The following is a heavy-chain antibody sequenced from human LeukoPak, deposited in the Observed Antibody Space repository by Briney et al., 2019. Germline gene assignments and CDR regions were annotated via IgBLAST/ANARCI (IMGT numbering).Heavy chain of an antibody. D-gene: IGHD3-3*01. CDR2: IKQDGSEK. CDR3: AREAVLRFLWAGGYFDF. CDR1: GFTFGNYA. J-gene: IGHJ4*02. Sequence: GRSLRLSCRASGFTFGNYAMSWVRQAPGKGLEWVANIKQDGSEKYYVDSVKGRFTISRDNAKNSLYLQMNSLRAEDTAVYYCAREAVLRFLWAGGYFDFWGQGTLVTVSS. V-gene: IGHV3-7*01.